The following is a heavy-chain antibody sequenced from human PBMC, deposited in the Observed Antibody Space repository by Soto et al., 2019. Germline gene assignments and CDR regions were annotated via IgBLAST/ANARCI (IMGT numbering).Heavy chain of an antibody. CDR2: VYHSEKT. CDR1: GDYISSHY. J-gene: IGHJ2*01. CDR3: VRPTGIAPAIWYFEL. D-gene: IGHD6-13*01. V-gene: IGHV4-59*11. Sequence: QVQLQESGPGLVKPSETLSLTCTVSGDYISSHYWSWIRQPPGKGLEWIGYVYHSEKTDTNPSLKSRVTRSMDTSKYPTSLSLTFVSAAVAAVYYCVRPTGIAPAIWYFELWGRGTLVTVSS.